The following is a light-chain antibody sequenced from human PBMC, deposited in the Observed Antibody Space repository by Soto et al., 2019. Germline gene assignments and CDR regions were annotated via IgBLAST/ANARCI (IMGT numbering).Light chain of an antibody. V-gene: IGKV3-20*01. CDR2: GAS. Sequence: DIVLTQSPDTLSLSPGERATLSCRASQSVSSNYLAWYQQKPGQAPRLLIYGASTRATGIPDRFSGSGSGTEFTLTIIRLEPEDFAVYYCQQYGSSSYTFGPGNRLEIK. CDR3: QQYGSSSYT. J-gene: IGKJ2*01. CDR1: QSVSSNY.